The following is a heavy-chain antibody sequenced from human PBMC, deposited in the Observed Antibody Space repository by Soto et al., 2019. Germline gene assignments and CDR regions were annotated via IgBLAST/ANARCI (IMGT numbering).Heavy chain of an antibody. Sequence: GGSLRLSCAASGFTFSSYAMSWVRQAPGKGLEWVSAISGSGGSTYYADSVKGRFTISRDNSKNTLYLQMNSLRAEDTAVYYCAKDRQRYSSGWYSFDYWGQGTLVTVSS. CDR2: ISGSGGST. V-gene: IGHV3-23*01. D-gene: IGHD6-19*01. CDR3: AKDRQRYSSGWYSFDY. CDR1: GFTFSSYA. J-gene: IGHJ4*02.